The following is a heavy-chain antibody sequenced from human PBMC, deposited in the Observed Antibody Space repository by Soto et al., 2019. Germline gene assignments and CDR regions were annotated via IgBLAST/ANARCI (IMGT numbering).Heavy chain of an antibody. D-gene: IGHD2-15*01. Sequence: GGSLRLSCAASGFTFSSYAMSWVRRAPGKGLEWVSAISGSGGSTYYADSVKGRFTISRDNSKNTLYLQMNSLRAEDTAVYYCAKTVGYCSGGSCYYYFDYWGQGTLVTVSS. CDR3: AKTVGYCSGGSCYYYFDY. V-gene: IGHV3-23*01. CDR1: GFTFSSYA. J-gene: IGHJ4*02. CDR2: ISGSGGST.